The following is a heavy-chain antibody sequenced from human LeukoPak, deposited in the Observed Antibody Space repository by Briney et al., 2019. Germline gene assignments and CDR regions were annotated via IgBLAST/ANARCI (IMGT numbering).Heavy chain of an antibody. CDR1: GFNLSSYA. CDR3: AKDGQLSY. J-gene: IGHJ4*02. Sequence: GGSLRLSCEGSGFNLSSYAMSWVRQAPGKGLEWVSVITGSGGSTYYADSVKGRFTISRDNSKNTLYLQMNSLRAEDTAIYYCAKDGQLSYWGQGTLVTVSS. CDR2: ITGSGGST. D-gene: IGHD6-6*01. V-gene: IGHV3-23*01.